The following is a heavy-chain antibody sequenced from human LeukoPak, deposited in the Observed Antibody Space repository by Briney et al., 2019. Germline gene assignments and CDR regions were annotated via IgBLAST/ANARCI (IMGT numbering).Heavy chain of an antibody. V-gene: IGHV3-23*01. Sequence: GGSLRLSCAASGFTFSSYAMSWVRQAPGKGLEWVSAISGSGGSTYYADSVKGRFTISRDNSKNTLYLQMNSLRAEDTAVYYCAKVLAPLSPTSYYYYGMDVWGQGTTVTVSS. CDR2: ISGSGGST. CDR1: GFTFSSYA. CDR3: AKVLAPLSPTSYYYYGMDV. J-gene: IGHJ6*02.